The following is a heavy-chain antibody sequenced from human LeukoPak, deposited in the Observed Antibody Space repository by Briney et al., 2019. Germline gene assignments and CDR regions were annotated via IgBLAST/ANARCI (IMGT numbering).Heavy chain of an antibody. CDR2: ISRSSSTI. CDR1: GFTFSSYS. CDR3: ARVGTSSWYYHFDY. J-gene: IGHJ4*02. V-gene: IGHV3-48*04. D-gene: IGHD6-13*01. Sequence: GGSLRLSCAASGFTFSSYSMNWVRQAPGKGLEWVSYISRSSSTIYYADSVKGRFTISRDNAKNSLYLQMNSLRAEDTAVYYCARVGTSSWYYHFDYWGQGTLVTVSS.